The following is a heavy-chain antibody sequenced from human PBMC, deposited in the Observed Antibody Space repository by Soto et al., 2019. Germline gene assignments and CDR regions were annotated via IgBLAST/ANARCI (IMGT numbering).Heavy chain of an antibody. V-gene: IGHV3-48*02. J-gene: IGHJ4*02. CDR2: ISGSGGTI. CDR3: ARETGLCSGGWCDYYDC. D-gene: IGHD6-19*01. CDR1: GFTLSSYS. Sequence: EVQLVESGGGMVQPGGSLRVSCAASGFTLSSYSMHWVRQAPGKGLEWVSYISGSGGTIYYADSVKGRFTISRDNAKNSLSVQVNSLRDEDTAEYLCARETGLCSGGWCDYYDCWGQGTRVTVSS.